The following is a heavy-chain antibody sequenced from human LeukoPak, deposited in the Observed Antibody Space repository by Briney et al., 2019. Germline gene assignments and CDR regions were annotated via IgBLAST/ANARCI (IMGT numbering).Heavy chain of an antibody. CDR3: AKSSRGYVSSFDY. J-gene: IGHJ4*02. CDR1: GSTFSSYA. Sequence: GGSLRLSCAASGSTFSSYAMSWVRQAPGKGLEWVSAISGSGGSTYYADSVKGRFTISRDNSKNTLYLQMNSLRAEDTAVYYCAKSSRGYVSSFDYWGQGTLVTVSS. D-gene: IGHD5-12*01. CDR2: ISGSGGST. V-gene: IGHV3-23*01.